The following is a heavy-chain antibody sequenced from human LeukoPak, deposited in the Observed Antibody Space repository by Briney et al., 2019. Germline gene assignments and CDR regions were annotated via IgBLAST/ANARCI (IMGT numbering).Heavy chain of an antibody. V-gene: IGHV3-74*01. CDR2: INSDGSST. CDR1: GFTFSSYW. Sequence: AGGSLRLSCAASGFTFSSYWMHWVRQAPGKGLVWVSRINSDGSSTSYADYVKGRFTISRDNAKNTLYLQMNSLRAEDTAVYYCAELGITMIGGVWGKGTTVTTSS. J-gene: IGHJ6*04. CDR3: AELGITMIGGV. D-gene: IGHD3-10*02.